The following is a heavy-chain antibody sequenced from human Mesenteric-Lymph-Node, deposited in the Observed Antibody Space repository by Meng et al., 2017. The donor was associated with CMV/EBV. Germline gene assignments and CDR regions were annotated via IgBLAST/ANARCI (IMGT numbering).Heavy chain of an antibody. CDR3: AKDQKYGGY. CDR1: GFTFSTFA. Sequence: LRPSCAASGFTFSTFAMTWVRQAPGKGLEWVSVIYRSGSSPYYADSVKGRFTISRDNSKNTLYLQMNSLRAEDTAVYYCAKDQKYGGYWGQGTLVTVSS. J-gene: IGHJ4*02. D-gene: IGHD2-2*01. V-gene: IGHV3-23*03. CDR2: IYRSGSSP.